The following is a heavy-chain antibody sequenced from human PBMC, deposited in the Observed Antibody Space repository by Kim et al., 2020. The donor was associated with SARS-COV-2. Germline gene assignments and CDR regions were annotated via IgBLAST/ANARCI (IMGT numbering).Heavy chain of an antibody. CDR2: INWNGGSK. Sequence: GGSLRLSCAASGFTFDDYGMSWVRQAPGKGLEWVSGINWNGGSKGYADSVKGRFTISRDNAKNSLYLQMNSLRAEDTALYHCARVTDYDSSGYLGYWGQGTLVTVSS. CDR3: ARVTDYDSSGYLGY. V-gene: IGHV3-20*01. D-gene: IGHD3-22*01. CDR1: GFTFDDYG. J-gene: IGHJ4*02.